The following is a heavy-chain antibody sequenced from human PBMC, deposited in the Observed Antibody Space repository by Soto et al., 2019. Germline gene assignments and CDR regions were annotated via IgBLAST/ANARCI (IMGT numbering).Heavy chain of an antibody. CDR2: ISYSGST. J-gene: IGHJ4*02. D-gene: IGHD2-2*01. CDR3: ARHNYGPGAMEGVDS. Sequence: PSETLSLTCTVSGGSISSSNYYWGWIRQPPGKGLEWIGSISYSGSTYYSPSLKSRLTISVDTSKNQFSLKLSSVTAADTAVYYCARHNYGPGAMEGVDSWGQGTLVTVSS. CDR1: GGSISSSNYY. V-gene: IGHV4-39*01.